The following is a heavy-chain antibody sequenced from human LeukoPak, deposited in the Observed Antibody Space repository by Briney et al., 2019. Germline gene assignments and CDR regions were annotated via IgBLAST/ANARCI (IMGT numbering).Heavy chain of an antibody. CDR2: INHSGST. CDR3: ARAGVATIPGDY. D-gene: IGHD5-12*01. J-gene: IGHJ4*02. CDR1: GGSFSGYY. Sequence: RSETLSLTCAVYGGSFSGYYWSWIRQPPGKGLEWIGEINHSGSTNYNPSLKSRVTISVDTSKNQFSLKLSPVTAADTAVYYCARAGVATIPGDYWGQGTLVTVSS. V-gene: IGHV4-34*01.